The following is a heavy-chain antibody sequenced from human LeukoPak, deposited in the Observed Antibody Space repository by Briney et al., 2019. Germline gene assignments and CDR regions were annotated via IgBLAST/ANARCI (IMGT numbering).Heavy chain of an antibody. V-gene: IGHV3-7*01. Sequence: GGSLRLSCAASGFTFSNYWMSWDRQAPGRGLEWVANLKQDGSQTYYVDSVKGRFTISRDNAKNSLFLQMNSLRADDTAVYFCARIGYSSSSFDYWGQGALVTVSS. CDR3: ARIGYSSSSFDY. CDR2: LKQDGSQT. CDR1: GFTFSNYW. J-gene: IGHJ4*02. D-gene: IGHD6-19*01.